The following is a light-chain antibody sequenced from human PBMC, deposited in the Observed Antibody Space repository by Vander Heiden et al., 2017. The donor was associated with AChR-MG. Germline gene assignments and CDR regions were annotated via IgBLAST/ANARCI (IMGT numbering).Light chain of an antibody. V-gene: IGLV7-46*01. Sequence: QAVVTQEPSLTVSPGGTVTLTCGSSTGAVTSSHYPYGVNQKAGQAPRTLIFDTKNTHAGNPARFSGSLLGGKAALTLSGAQPEDEAEYYCLLSYSGAWVFGGGTKLTVL. CDR3: LLSYSGAWV. CDR2: DTK. CDR1: TGAVTSSHY. J-gene: IGLJ3*02.